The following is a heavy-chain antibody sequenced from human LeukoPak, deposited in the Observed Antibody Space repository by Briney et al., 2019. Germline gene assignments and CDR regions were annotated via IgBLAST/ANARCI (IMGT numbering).Heavy chain of an antibody. CDR1: GGSTSSYY. CDR3: ARAMGLSRYTAFDY. D-gene: IGHD3-10*01. J-gene: IGHJ4*02. V-gene: IGHV4-59*01. CDR2: IYYSGST. Sequence: PSETLSLTCTVSGGSTSSYYWSWIRQPPGKGLEWIGYIYYSGSTNYNPSLKSRVTISVDTSKNQFSLKLSSVTAADTAVYYCARAMGLSRYTAFDYWGQGTLVTVSS.